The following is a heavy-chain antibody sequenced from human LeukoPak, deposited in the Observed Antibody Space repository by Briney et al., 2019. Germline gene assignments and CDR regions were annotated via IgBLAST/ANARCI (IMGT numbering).Heavy chain of an antibody. D-gene: IGHD1-7*01. J-gene: IGHJ4*02. CDR3: AREGYWNYDY. Sequence: GGSLRLSCAASGFTVSSNYMSWVRQAPGKGLEWVSDIYSGGSTYYADSVKGRFTISRDLSKNTLYLQMNSLRAEDTAVYYCAREGYWNYDYWGQGTLVTVSS. V-gene: IGHV3-53*01. CDR2: IYSGGST. CDR1: GFTVSSNY.